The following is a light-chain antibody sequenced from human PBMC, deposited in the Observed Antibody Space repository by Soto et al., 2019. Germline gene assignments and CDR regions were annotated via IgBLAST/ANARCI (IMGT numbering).Light chain of an antibody. CDR1: NSDVESYNL. CDR2: EGT. J-gene: IGLJ1*01. V-gene: IGLV2-23*01. CDR3: CSYAGTATG. Sequence: QSALTQPASVSGSPGQSITISCTGTNSDVESYNLVSWFRQHPGEAPKLIVYEGTKRPSGVSNRFSGSKSGNPATLTISGLQAEDEANYYCCSYAGTATGFGTGTKVTV.